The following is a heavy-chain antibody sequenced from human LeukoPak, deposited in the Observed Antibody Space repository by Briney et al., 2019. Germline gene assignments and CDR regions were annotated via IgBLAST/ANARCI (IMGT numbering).Heavy chain of an antibody. V-gene: IGHV4-39*07. CDR2: IYSSGST. J-gene: IGHJ6*03. Sequence: SETLSLTCTVSGASISGSGYYWGWIRQPPGKGLEWIGSIYSSGSTYYNASLQSRVTISVDTSKNQFSLKLSSVTAADTAVYYCARLPPVGSGYYYYYYYMDVWGKGTTVTISS. CDR1: GASISGSGYY. CDR3: ARLPPVGSGYYYYYYYMDV. D-gene: IGHD3-22*01.